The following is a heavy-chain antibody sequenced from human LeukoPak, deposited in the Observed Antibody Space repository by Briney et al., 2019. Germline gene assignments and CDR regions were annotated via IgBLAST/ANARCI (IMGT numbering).Heavy chain of an antibody. CDR2: ISGSGGST. CDR3: AKDRDYIGIFDY. D-gene: IGHD4/OR15-4a*01. J-gene: IGHJ4*02. CDR1: GFTFSTYA. Sequence: GGSLRLSCAASGFTFSTYAMSWVRQAPGKGLEWVSTISGSGGSTYSADSVKGRFTISRVNSKNTLYLQMSGLRAEDTAVYYCAKDRDYIGIFDYWGQGTLVTVSS. V-gene: IGHV3-23*01.